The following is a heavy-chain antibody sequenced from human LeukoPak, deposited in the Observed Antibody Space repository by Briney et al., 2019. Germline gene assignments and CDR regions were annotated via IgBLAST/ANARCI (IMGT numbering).Heavy chain of an antibody. CDR1: GYTFTDFIHYY. J-gene: IGHJ4*02. Sequence: ASVKVSCKASGYTFTDFIHYYIHWVRQAPGQGLEWMGWINPNSGDTYYAQRFQGRVTMTRDTSISTVYMDLSSLTFDDTVVYYCVRVSPGWYFDCWGQGTLVTVSS. D-gene: IGHD6-19*01. V-gene: IGHV1-2*02. CDR3: VRVSPGWYFDC. CDR2: INPNSGDT.